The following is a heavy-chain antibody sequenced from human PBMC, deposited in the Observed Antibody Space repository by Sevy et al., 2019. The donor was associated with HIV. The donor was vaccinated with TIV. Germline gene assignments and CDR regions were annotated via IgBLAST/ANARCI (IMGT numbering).Heavy chain of an antibody. J-gene: IGHJ4*02. D-gene: IGHD6-13*01. CDR2: ISSSSSYI. CDR3: ARASQQLVLLREYYFDY. V-gene: IGHV3-21*01. CDR1: GFPFNNYS. Sequence: GSLKLSCAASGFPFNNYSMNRVRQAPGEGLEWVSSISSSSSYIYYADSLKGRFTVSRDNAKNSLYLQMNSLRAEDTAVYYCARASQQLVLLREYYFDYWGQGTLVTVSS.